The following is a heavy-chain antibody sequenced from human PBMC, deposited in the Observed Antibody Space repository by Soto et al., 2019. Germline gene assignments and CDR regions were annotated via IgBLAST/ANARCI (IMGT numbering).Heavy chain of an antibody. CDR3: ARLISLDAFDI. V-gene: IGHV4-39*01. J-gene: IGHJ3*02. CDR1: GGSISSSSYY. Sequence: QLQLQESRPGLVKPSETLSLTCTVSGGSISSSSYYWGWIRQPPGKGLEWIGSIYYSGSTYYNPSLKSRVTISVDTSKNQFSLKLSSVTAADTAVYYCARLISLDAFDIWGQGTMVTVSS. CDR2: IYYSGST.